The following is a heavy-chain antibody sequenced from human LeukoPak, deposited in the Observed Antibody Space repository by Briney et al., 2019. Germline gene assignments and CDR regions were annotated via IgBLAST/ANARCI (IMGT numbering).Heavy chain of an antibody. Sequence: SETLSLTCTVSGGSISSSSYYWGWIRQPPGKGLEWIGSIYYSGSTYYNPSLKSRVTISVDTSKNQFSLKLSSVTAADTAVYYCARGALGYCTNGVCYVYWGQGTLVTVSS. CDR3: ARGALGYCTNGVCYVY. CDR1: GGSISSSSYY. CDR2: IYYSGST. J-gene: IGHJ4*02. V-gene: IGHV4-39*07. D-gene: IGHD2-8*01.